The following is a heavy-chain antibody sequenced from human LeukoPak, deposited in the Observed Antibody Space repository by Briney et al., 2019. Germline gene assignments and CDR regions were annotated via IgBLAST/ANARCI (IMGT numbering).Heavy chain of an antibody. D-gene: IGHD3-10*01. Sequence: GGSLRLSCAASGFTFTDYYMSWIRLAPGKGLEWVSYITTRSSYTNYAGSVKGRFTISRDNAKNSLFLQMNGLRAEDTAVYYCARAGGVHTYGNYFDYWGQGTLVTVSS. V-gene: IGHV3-11*06. CDR2: ITTRSSYT. CDR1: GFTFTDYY. J-gene: IGHJ4*02. CDR3: ARAGGVHTYGNYFDY.